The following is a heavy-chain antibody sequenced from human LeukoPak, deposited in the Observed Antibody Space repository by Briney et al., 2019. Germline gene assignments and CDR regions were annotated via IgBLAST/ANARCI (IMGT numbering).Heavy chain of an antibody. Sequence: GGSLRLSCTASGFTFGDYAMSWFRQAPGKGLEWVGFIRSKAYGGTTEYAASVKGRFTISRDDSKSIAYLQMNSLKTEDTAVYYCTRDLEYSSNGVDAFDIWGQGTMVTVSS. CDR1: GFTFGDYA. J-gene: IGHJ3*02. D-gene: IGHD6-6*01. CDR3: TRDLEYSSNGVDAFDI. CDR2: IRSKAYGGTT. V-gene: IGHV3-49*03.